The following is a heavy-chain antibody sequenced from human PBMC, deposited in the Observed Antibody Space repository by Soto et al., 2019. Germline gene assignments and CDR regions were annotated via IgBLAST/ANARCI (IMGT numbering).Heavy chain of an antibody. D-gene: IGHD4-17*01. CDR2: IKQDGSAE. V-gene: IGHV3-7*03. J-gene: IGHJ3*02. Sequence: GGSLRLSCSTSGFTFTTYYMSWVRQAPGKGLEWVANIKQDGSAETYLDSVKGRFTISRDNTKNSLYLQMNSLRAEDTAIYYCEKNFGGYGDFDAFDIWGQGTMVTVSS. CDR1: GFTFTTYY. CDR3: EKNFGGYGDFDAFDI.